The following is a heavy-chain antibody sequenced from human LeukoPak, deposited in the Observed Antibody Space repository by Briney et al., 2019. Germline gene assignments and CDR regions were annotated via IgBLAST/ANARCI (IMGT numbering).Heavy chain of an antibody. D-gene: IGHD3-16*02. J-gene: IGHJ4*02. CDR1: GFTFDDYG. V-gene: IGHV3-20*04. Sequence: GGSLRLSCAASGFTFDDYGMSWVRPAPGKGLEWVSGIKWNGGSTGYADSVKGRFTISRDNAKNSLYLQMNSLRAEDTALCYCARANGLLWGSYRYPFDYWGQGTLVTVSS. CDR2: IKWNGGST. CDR3: ARANGLLWGSYRYPFDY.